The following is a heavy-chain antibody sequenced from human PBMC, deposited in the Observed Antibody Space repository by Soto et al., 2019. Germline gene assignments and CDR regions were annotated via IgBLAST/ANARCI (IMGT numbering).Heavy chain of an antibody. D-gene: IGHD3-3*01. CDR2: INPSGGST. CDR1: GYTFTSYY. V-gene: IGHV1-46*01. Sequence: ASVKVSCKASGYTFTSYYMHWVRQAPGQGLEWMGIINPSGGSTSYAQKFQGRVTMTRDTSTSTVYMELSSLRSEDTAVYYCARESFNDFWSGYSYYFDYWGQGTLVTVSS. J-gene: IGHJ4*02. CDR3: ARESFNDFWSGYSYYFDY.